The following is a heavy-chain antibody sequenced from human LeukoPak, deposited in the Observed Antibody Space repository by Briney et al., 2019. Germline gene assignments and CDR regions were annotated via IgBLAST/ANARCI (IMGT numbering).Heavy chain of an antibody. Sequence: ASVKVSCKASGYTFTSYAMNWVRQAPGQGLEWMGWINTNTGNPTYAQGFTGRFVFSLDTSVSTAYLQISSLKAKDTAVYYCARVTLIPERAAYYYMDVWGKGTTVTVSS. J-gene: IGHJ6*03. V-gene: IGHV7-4-1*02. CDR3: ARVTLIPERAAYYYMDV. CDR2: INTNTGNP. CDR1: GYTFTSYA.